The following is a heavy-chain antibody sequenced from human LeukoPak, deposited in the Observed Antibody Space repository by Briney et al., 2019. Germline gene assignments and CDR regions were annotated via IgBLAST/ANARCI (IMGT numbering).Heavy chain of an antibody. CDR2: ISSSSSYI. J-gene: IGHJ4*02. D-gene: IGHD2-2*01. Sequence: GASLRLSCLASGFSFNIYTMNWVRQAPGKGPEWVSSISSSSSYIYYLDSVKGRFTISRDNAENSLYLQMNSLRVEDTAIYYCARVSCSSTTCPSDYWGQGTLVTVSS. V-gene: IGHV3-21*06. CDR3: ARVSCSSTTCPSDY. CDR1: GFSFNIYT.